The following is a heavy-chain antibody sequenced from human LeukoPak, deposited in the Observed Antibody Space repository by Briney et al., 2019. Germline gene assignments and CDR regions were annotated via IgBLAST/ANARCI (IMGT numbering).Heavy chain of an antibody. J-gene: IGHJ6*02. Sequence: PGGSLRLSCAASGFTFSSYAMSWVRQAPGKGLEWVSAISGSGGSTYYADSVKGRFTISRDNSKNTLYLQMNSLRAEDTAVCYRAKDLHYYYDSSGSHYYYYGMDVWGQGTTVTVSS. V-gene: IGHV3-23*01. CDR3: AKDLHYYYDSSGSHYYYYGMDV. CDR2: ISGSGGST. CDR1: GFTFSSYA. D-gene: IGHD3-22*01.